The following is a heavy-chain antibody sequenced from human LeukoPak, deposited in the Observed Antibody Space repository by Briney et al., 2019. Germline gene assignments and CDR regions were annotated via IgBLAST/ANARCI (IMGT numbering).Heavy chain of an antibody. Sequence: GASVKASCKASGYTFTSYYMHWVRQAPGQGLEWMGIINPSGGSTSYAQKFQGRVTMTRDTSTSTVYMELSSLRSEDTAAYYCARDGDYYDSSGYYSSYFDYWGQGTLVTVSS. CDR2: INPSGGST. D-gene: IGHD3-22*01. J-gene: IGHJ4*02. V-gene: IGHV1-46*01. CDR1: GYTFTSYY. CDR3: ARDGDYYDSSGYYSSYFDY.